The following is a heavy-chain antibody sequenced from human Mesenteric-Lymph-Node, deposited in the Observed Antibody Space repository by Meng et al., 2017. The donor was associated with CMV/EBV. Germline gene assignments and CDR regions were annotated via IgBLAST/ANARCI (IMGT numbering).Heavy chain of an antibody. Sequence: SISSGGYYWSWIRQHPGKGLEWIGYIYYSGGTYYNPSLKSRVTILVDTSKNQFSLKLNSVTAADTAVYYCARAARPTSANKYGCFDYWGQGTLVTVSS. D-gene: IGHD6-6*01. V-gene: IGHV4-31*02. CDR1: SISSGGYY. J-gene: IGHJ4*02. CDR3: ARAARPTSANKYGCFDY. CDR2: IYYSGGT.